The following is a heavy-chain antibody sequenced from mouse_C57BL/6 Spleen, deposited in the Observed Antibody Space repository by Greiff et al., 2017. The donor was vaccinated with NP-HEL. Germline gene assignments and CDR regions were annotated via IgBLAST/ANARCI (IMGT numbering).Heavy chain of an antibody. Sequence: VQLQQPGAELVKPGASVKLSCKASGYTFTSYWMHWVKQRPGQGLEWIGMIHPNSGSTNYNEKFKSKATLTVDKSSSTAYMQLSSLTSEDSAVYYCARETYGSSYFDYWGKGTTLTVSS. D-gene: IGHD1-1*01. CDR2: IHPNSGST. V-gene: IGHV1-64*01. CDR1: GYTFTSYW. J-gene: IGHJ2*01. CDR3: ARETYGSSYFDY.